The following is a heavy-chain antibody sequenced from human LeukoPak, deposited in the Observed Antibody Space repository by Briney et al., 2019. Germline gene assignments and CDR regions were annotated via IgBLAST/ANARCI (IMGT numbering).Heavy chain of an antibody. CDR2: ISGSGEDT. J-gene: IGHJ4*02. CDR1: GFTFTTYA. D-gene: IGHD1-1*01. CDR3: ARLSGTSGTSSRVLHY. Sequence: PAGSLRLSCAASGFTFTTYAMIWVRQAPGKWLEWVSAISGSGEDTYYADSVRGRFTISRDNSENTLSLQMNRLRAEDTAVYHCARLSGTSGTSSRVLHYWGQGTLVTVSS. V-gene: IGHV3-23*01.